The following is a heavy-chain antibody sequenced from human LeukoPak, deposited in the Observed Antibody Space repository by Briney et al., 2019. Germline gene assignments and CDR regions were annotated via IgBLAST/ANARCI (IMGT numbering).Heavy chain of an antibody. CDR1: GGSISSGSYY. D-gene: IGHD6-13*01. J-gene: IGHJ4*02. CDR2: IYTSGST. Sequence: MPSETLSLTCTVSGGSISSGSYYWSWIRQPAGKGLEWIGRIYTSGSTNYNPSLKSRVTISVDTSKNQFSLKLSSVTAADTAVYYCAESGVFYWGQGTLVTVSS. CDR3: AESGVFY. V-gene: IGHV4-61*02.